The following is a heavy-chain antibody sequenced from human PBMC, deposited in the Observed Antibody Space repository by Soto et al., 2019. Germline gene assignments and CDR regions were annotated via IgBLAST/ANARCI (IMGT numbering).Heavy chain of an antibody. CDR3: ARENAYLYGGFDN. CDR2: IYSSVTT. J-gene: IGHJ4*02. D-gene: IGHD2-8*01. CDR1: GGSISSSY. Sequence: PSETLSLTCTVSGGSISSSYWSWIRQPPGKGLEWIGYIYSSVTTSYNPSLKSRVTISIDTSKQHFSLRVNSVTAADTAVYYCARENAYLYGGFDNWGQGTRVIVSS. V-gene: IGHV4-59*01.